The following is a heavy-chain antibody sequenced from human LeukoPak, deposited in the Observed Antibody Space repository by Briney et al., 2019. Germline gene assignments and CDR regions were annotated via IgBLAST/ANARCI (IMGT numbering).Heavy chain of an antibody. CDR1: GGSISNYY. CDR3: ARSPAGYSSSYYYYGLDV. J-gene: IGHJ6*02. Sequence: PSETLSLTCTVSGGSISNYYWSWIRQTPGKGLEWIGYIYYSGSTSYNPSLKSRVTISKDTFKNQFSLKLSSVTAADTAVYYCARSPAGYSSSYYYYGLDVWGQGTTVTVSS. V-gene: IGHV4-59*01. D-gene: IGHD5-18*01. CDR2: IYYSGST.